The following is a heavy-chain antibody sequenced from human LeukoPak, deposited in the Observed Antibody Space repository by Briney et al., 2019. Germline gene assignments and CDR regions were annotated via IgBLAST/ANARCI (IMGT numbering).Heavy chain of an antibody. CDR1: GGSISSYY. CDR3: ARVKPDLWAGLFDY. J-gene: IGHJ4*02. V-gene: IGHV4-59*01. Sequence: SETLSLTCTVSGGSISSYYWSWIRQPPGKGLEWIGYIYYSGSTNYNPSLKSRVTISVDTSKNQFSLKLSSVTAADTAVYYCARVKPDLWAGLFDYWGQGTLVTVSS. D-gene: IGHD3-16*01. CDR2: IYYSGST.